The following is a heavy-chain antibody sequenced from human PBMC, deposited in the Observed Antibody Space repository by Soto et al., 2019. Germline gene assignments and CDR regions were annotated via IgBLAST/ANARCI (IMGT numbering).Heavy chain of an antibody. V-gene: IGHV4-39*01. J-gene: IGHJ4*02. CDR3: ARHDGVTTREYYFDY. D-gene: IGHD4-17*01. CDR1: GGSISSSSYY. CDR2: IYYSGST. Sequence: QLQLQESGPGLVKPSETLSLTCTVSGGSISSSSYYWGWIRQPPGKGLEWIGSIYYSGSTYYNPSLKSRVTISVDTSKNQFSLKLSSVTAADTAVYYCARHDGVTTREYYFDYWAREPWSPSPQ.